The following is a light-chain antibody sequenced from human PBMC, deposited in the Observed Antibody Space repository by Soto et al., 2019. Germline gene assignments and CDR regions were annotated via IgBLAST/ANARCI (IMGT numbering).Light chain of an antibody. Sequence: DIQMTQSPSSVSASVGDRVTITCRASQGIGSWLGWYQQKPGKAPKLLISAASSLQSGVPSRFSGSGSGTDFSLTISSLQPEDFATYYCQQTISFPVTFGGGTKVEIQ. CDR2: AAS. CDR3: QQTISFPVT. V-gene: IGKV1-12*01. J-gene: IGKJ4*01. CDR1: QGIGSW.